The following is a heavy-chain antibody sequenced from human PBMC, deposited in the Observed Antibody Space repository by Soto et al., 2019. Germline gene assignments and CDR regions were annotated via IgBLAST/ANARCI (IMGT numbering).Heavy chain of an antibody. V-gene: IGHV3-33*04. CDR3: AGDDDNPDNGLDY. Sequence: QVRLVESGGGVVQPGGSLRLSCAASGFTFSHYGMHWVRQAPGKGLEWVAVINNGDEQYCADSVKGRFSIYRDNSKDTLYLQMDSLRAGDTAVYYCAGDDDNPDNGLDYWGQGTLVTVSS. J-gene: IGHJ4*02. CDR1: GFTFSHYG. D-gene: IGHD1-1*01. CDR2: INNGDEQ.